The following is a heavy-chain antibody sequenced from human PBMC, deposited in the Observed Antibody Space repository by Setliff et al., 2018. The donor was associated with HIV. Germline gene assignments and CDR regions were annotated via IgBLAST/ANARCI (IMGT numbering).Heavy chain of an antibody. CDR3: ARDLCYGSGSYRDYYYYMDV. Sequence: SETLSLTCAVYGGSFSGYCWSWIRQPPGKGLEWIGEIQHSGRTNYNPSLKSRVTTSVDTSKNQFSLRLSSVTAADTAVYYCARDLCYGSGSYRDYYYYMDVWGKGTTVTVSS. CDR2: IQHSGRT. CDR1: GGSFSGYC. V-gene: IGHV4-34*01. J-gene: IGHJ6*03. D-gene: IGHD3-10*01.